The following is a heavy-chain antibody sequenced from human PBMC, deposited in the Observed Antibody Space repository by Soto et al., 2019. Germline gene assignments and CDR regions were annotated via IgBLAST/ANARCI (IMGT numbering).Heavy chain of an antibody. J-gene: IGHJ3*02. CDR1: GGSISSGGYY. V-gene: IGHV4-31*03. CDR3: ARAAYSLKYRPGPTGAFDI. Sequence: PSGTLSLTCTVSGGSISSGGYYWSWIRQHPGKGLEWIGYIYYSGSTYYNPSLKSRVTISVDTSKNQFSLKLSSVTAADTAVYYCARAAYSLKYRPGPTGAFDIWGQGTMVTVSS. CDR2: IYYSGST. D-gene: IGHD2-15*01.